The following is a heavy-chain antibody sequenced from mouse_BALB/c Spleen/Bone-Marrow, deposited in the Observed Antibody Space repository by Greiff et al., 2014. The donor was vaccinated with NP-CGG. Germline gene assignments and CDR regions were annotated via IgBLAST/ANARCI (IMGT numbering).Heavy chain of an antibody. V-gene: IGHV1-9*01. CDR3: ARDWDPFAY. J-gene: IGHJ3*01. CDR2: ILPGSGST. D-gene: IGHD4-1*01. Sequence: QVQLQQSGAELMKPGASVKISCRATGYTFSSYWIEWVKQRPGHGLEWIGEILPGSGSTNYNEKFKGKATFTADTSSNTAYMQLSSLTSEDSAVYYCARDWDPFAYWGQGTLVTVSA. CDR1: GYTFSSYW.